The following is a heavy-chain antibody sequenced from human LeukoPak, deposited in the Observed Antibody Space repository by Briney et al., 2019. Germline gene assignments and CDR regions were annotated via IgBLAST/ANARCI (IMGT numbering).Heavy chain of an antibody. CDR2: IWYDGSNK. Sequence: PGRSLRLSCAASRFIFSSYGMHWVRQAPGKGLEWVAVIWYDGSNKYFADSVKGRFTISRDNSKNTLYLQMNSLRAEDTAVYYCARDGVRSGYHEGPDYWGQGTLVTVSS. J-gene: IGHJ4*02. D-gene: IGHD3-22*01. CDR3: ARDGVRSGYHEGPDY. V-gene: IGHV3-33*08. CDR1: RFIFSSYG.